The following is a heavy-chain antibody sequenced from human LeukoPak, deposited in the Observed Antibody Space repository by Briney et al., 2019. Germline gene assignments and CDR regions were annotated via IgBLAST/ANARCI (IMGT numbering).Heavy chain of an antibody. D-gene: IGHD1-26*01. CDR1: GGSISSINR. CDR3: VRNIVGANAFDY. Sequence: SETLSLTCAVSGGSISSINRWSWVRQPPGKGLEWIGEFYHGGNTNYNLSLKSRVSISVDKSKNQFSLKLSSVTAADTAVYYCVRNIVGANAFDYWGQGTLVTVSS. V-gene: IGHV4-4*02. CDR2: FYHGGNT. J-gene: IGHJ4*02.